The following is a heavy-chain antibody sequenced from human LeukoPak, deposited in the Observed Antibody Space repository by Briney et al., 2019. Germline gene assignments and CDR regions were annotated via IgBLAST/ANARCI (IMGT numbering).Heavy chain of an antibody. D-gene: IGHD2-15*01. V-gene: IGHV3-48*04. Sequence: PGGSLRLSCAASGFTFSSNSMNWVRQAPGKGLEWVSYISSTGGTIYYADSMKGRFTISRDNAKNSLYLQMNSLRVEDTAVYYCAKDYCSGGSCPVDYWGQGTLVTVSS. J-gene: IGHJ4*02. CDR3: AKDYCSGGSCPVDY. CDR2: ISSTGGTI. CDR1: GFTFSSNS.